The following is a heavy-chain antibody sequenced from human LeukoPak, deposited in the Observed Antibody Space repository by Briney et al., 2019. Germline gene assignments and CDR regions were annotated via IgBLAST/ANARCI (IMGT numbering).Heavy chain of an antibody. CDR2: IKQDGSEK. D-gene: IGHD3-10*01. J-gene: IGHJ4*02. V-gene: IGHV3-7*01. CDR3: ARDGGHYGSGSYSAYYFDY. Sequence: GGSLRLSCAASGFSFSTYWMTWVRQAPGKGLEWVANIKQDGSEKNYVDSVKGRYTISRDNAKNSLYLQMNNLRAEDTAVYYCARDGGHYGSGSYSAYYFDYWGQGTLVTVSS. CDR1: GFSFSTYW.